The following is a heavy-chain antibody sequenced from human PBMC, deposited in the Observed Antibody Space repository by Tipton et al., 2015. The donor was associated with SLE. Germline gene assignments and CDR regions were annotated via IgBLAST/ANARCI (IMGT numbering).Heavy chain of an antibody. D-gene: IGHD5-12*01. CDR3: ARGGVGGYDYFDY. CDR2: IGYGGST. Sequence: TLSLTCTVSGGSISSYYWSWIRQPPGKGLEWIGYIGYGGSTYYNPSLKSRVTISMDTSKNQFSLKLTSVTAADTAVYYCARGGVGGYDYFDYWGQGTLVTVSS. CDR1: GGSISSYY. J-gene: IGHJ4*02. V-gene: IGHV4-59*08.